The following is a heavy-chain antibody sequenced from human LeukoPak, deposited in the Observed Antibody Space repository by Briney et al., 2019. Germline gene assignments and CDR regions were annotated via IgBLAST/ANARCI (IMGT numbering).Heavy chain of an antibody. CDR1: GGSISSSSYY. J-gene: IGHJ4*02. Sequence: KPSETLSLTCTVSGGSISSSSYYWGWIRHPPGKGLEWIGSIFYSGSTYCNPSLKSRVTISVDTAKNQFSLKLSSLTAADTAVYYCARRVRDYVWGKGYYFDFWGQGNLVTVSS. D-gene: IGHD3-16*01. CDR3: ARRVRDYVWGKGYYFDF. V-gene: IGHV4-39*01. CDR2: IFYSGST.